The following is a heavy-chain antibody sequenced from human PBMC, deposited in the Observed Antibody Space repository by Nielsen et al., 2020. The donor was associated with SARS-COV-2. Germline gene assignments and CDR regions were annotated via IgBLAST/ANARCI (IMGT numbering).Heavy chain of an antibody. CDR2: ISYDGSNK. Sequence: GESLKISCAASGFTFSSYGMHWVRQAPGKGLEWVAVISYDGSNKYYADSVKGRFTISRDNSKNTLYLQMNSLRAEDTAVYYCAKDLGPGYVAAAMLGYYYYYGMYVWGQGTTVTVSS. CDR1: GFTFSSYG. V-gene: IGHV3-30*18. CDR3: AKDLGPGYVAAAMLGYYYYYGMYV. J-gene: IGHJ6*02. D-gene: IGHD2-2*01.